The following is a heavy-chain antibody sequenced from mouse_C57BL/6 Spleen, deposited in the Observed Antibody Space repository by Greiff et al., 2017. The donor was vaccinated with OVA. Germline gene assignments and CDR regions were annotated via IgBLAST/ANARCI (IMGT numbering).Heavy chain of an antibody. D-gene: IGHD2-5*01. CDR1: GFTFSSYG. Sequence: EVKLMESGGDLVKPGGSLKLSCAASGFTFSSYGMSWVRQTPDKRLEWVATISSGGSYTYYPDSVKGRFTISRDNAKNTLYLQMSSLKSEDTAMYYCARHLYSNYPYYAMDYWGQGTSVTVSS. J-gene: IGHJ4*01. V-gene: IGHV5-6*01. CDR3: ARHLYSNYPYYAMDY. CDR2: ISSGGSYT.